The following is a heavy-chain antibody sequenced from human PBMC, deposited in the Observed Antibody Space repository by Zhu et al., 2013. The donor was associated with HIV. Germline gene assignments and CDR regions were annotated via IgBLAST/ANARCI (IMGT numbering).Heavy chain of an antibody. Sequence: QDQLIQSGAEMKKPGASVKVSCRASGYVFTSFGISWLRQVPGQGLQWMGWISGYNGKTNYVRNLQDRVTMTVDISSSTAYLELRSLRSDDTAIYYCARGRYYYDHAGYYHEYFQLWGQGTLVTVSS. CDR3: ARGRYYYDHAGYYHEYFQL. J-gene: IGHJ1*01. D-gene: IGHD3-22*01. CDR2: ISGYNGKT. V-gene: IGHV1-18*01. CDR1: GYVFTSFG.